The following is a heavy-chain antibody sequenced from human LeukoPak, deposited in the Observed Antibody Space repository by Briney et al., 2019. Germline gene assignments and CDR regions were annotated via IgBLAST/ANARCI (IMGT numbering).Heavy chain of an antibody. Sequence: PSQTLSLTCAVSGGSISSGGYSWSWIRQPPGTGLEWIGYIYHSGSTYYNPSLKSRVTISVDRSKNQFSLKLSSVTAADTAVYYCARGEGRFDYWGQGTLVTVSS. CDR2: IYHSGST. J-gene: IGHJ4*02. CDR3: ARGEGRFDY. V-gene: IGHV4-30-2*01. CDR1: GGSISSGGYS.